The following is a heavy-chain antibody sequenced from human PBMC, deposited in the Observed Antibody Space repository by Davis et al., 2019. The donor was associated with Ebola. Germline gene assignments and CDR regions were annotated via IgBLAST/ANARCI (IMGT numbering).Heavy chain of an antibody. Sequence: GESLKISCAASGFTFSTYWMHWVRRAPGKGLLWVSRINTDGTYIHYADSVKGRFTISRDNSKNTLYLQMNSLRAEDTAVYYCAREGKYRDESRTFDYWGQGTLVTVSS. CDR3: AREGKYRDESRTFDY. CDR1: GFTFSTYW. D-gene: IGHD2-2*01. CDR2: INTDGTYI. J-gene: IGHJ4*02. V-gene: IGHV3-74*01.